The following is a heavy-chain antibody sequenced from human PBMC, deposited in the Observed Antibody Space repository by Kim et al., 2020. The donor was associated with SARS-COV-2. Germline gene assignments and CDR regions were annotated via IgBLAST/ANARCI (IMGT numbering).Heavy chain of an antibody. Sequence: TSYSPAFEGQVTISADKAINTAFLQWSSLKASDTAMYYCARQVEFYFDYWGQGTLVTVSS. J-gene: IGHJ4*02. CDR3: ARQVEFYFDY. D-gene: IGHD3-10*01. V-gene: IGHV5-51*01. CDR2: T.